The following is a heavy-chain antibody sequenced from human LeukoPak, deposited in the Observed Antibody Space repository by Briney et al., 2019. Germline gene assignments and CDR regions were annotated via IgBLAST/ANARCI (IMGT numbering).Heavy chain of an antibody. CDR1: GFTFSSFT. CDR2: ISLGNSTM. J-gene: IGHJ6*02. CDR3: ARVNYDILTGSYGMDV. D-gene: IGHD3-9*01. V-gene: IGHV3-48*01. Sequence: GGSLRLSCAASGFTFSSFTMNWARQVPGKGLEWISYISLGNSTMFYADSVKGRFTISRDNAKNSLYLQMDSLRAEDTAVYYCARVNYDILTGSYGMDVWGQGTTVTVSS.